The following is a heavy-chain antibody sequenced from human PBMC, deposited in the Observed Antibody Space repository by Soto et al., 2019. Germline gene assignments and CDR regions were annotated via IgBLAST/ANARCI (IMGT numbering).Heavy chain of an antibody. CDR3: ARGVIAVAGTTLLKYFDY. CDR2: INHSGST. CDR1: GGSFSGYY. J-gene: IGHJ4*02. D-gene: IGHD6-19*01. V-gene: IGHV4-34*01. Sequence: SETLSLTCAVYGGSFSGYYWSWIRQPPGKGLEWIGEINHSGSTNYNPSLKSRVTISVDTSKNQFSLKLSSVTAADTAVYYCARGVIAVAGTTLLKYFDYWGQGTLVTVSS.